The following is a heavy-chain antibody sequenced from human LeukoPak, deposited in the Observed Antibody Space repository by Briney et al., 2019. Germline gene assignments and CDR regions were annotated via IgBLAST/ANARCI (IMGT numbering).Heavy chain of an antibody. Sequence: SETLSLTCTVSGGSISSYYWSWIRQPPGKGLEWIGYIYYSGSTNYNPSLKSRVTISVDTSKNQFSLKLSSVTAADTAVYYCASWDYGSGSYYDFSGYWGQGTLVTVSS. CDR2: IYYSGST. J-gene: IGHJ4*02. V-gene: IGHV4-59*01. CDR1: GGSISSYY. D-gene: IGHD3-10*01. CDR3: ASWDYGSGSYYDFSGY.